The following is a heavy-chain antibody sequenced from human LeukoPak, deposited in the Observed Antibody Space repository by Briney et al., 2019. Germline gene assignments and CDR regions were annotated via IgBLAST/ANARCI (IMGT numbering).Heavy chain of an antibody. CDR2: ISYDGSNK. Sequence: GGSLRLSCAASGFTFSSYDMHWVRQAPGKGLEWVAVISYDGSNKYYADSVKGRFTISRDNSKNTLYLQMNSLRAEDTAVYYCAKDMNYYDSSGYYSPVDYWGQGTLVTVSS. CDR3: AKDMNYYDSSGYYSPVDY. V-gene: IGHV3-30*18. J-gene: IGHJ4*02. D-gene: IGHD3-22*01. CDR1: GFTFSSYD.